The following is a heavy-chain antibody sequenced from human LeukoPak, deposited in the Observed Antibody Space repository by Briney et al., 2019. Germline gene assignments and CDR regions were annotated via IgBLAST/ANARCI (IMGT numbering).Heavy chain of an antibody. V-gene: IGHV1-2*02. CDR1: GYTFTSYD. Sequence: ASVKVSCKASGYTFTSYDINWVRQATGQGLEWMGWMNPNSGGTNYAQKFQGRVTMTRDTSISTAYMELSRLRSDDTAVYYCARGKYQLLYHFDYWGQGTLVTVSS. D-gene: IGHD2-2*02. CDR2: MNPNSGGT. CDR3: ARGKYQLLYHFDY. J-gene: IGHJ4*02.